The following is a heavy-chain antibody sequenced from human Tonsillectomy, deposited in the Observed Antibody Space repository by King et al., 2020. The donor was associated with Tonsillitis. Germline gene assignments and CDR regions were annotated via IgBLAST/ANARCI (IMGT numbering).Heavy chain of an antibody. CDR2: ISSSGTII. V-gene: IGHV3-11*01. CDR1: GFTFSDHY. Sequence: VQLVQSGGGLVKPGGSLRLSCVASGFTFSDHYMSWIRQAPGKGLEWLSYISSSGTIIYYTDSVKGRFTISRDNAKKSLYLQMNSLRAEDTAVYYCASNGNYVDFYYYMDVWGKGTTVTVSS. CDR3: ASNGNYVDFYYYMDV. D-gene: IGHD1-7*01. J-gene: IGHJ6*03.